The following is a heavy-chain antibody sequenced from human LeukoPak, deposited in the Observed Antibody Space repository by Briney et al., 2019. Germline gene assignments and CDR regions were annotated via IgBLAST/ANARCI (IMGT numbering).Heavy chain of an antibody. CDR1: GFTFSSYG. Sequence: PGGSLRLSCAASGFTFSSYGMHWVRQAPSKGLEWVAFIRYDGSNKYYADSVKGRFTISRDNSKNTLYLQMNSLRAEDTAVYYCATSRGYSYGLDYWGQGTLVTVSS. D-gene: IGHD5-18*01. J-gene: IGHJ4*02. V-gene: IGHV3-30*02. CDR3: ATSRGYSYGLDY. CDR2: IRYDGSNK.